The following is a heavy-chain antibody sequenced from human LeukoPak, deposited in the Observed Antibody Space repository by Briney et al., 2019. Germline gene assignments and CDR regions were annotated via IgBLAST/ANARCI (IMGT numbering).Heavy chain of an antibody. CDR1: GFTFDDYA. CDR3: AKGPQGAFDI. J-gene: IGHJ3*02. Sequence: GRSLRLSCAASGFTFDDYAMHWVRQAPGKGLEWVSGISWNSGSIGYADSVKGRFTIFRDNAKNSLYLQMNSLRAEDTALYYCAKGPQGAFDIKGQGTMVTVSS. V-gene: IGHV3-9*01. CDR2: ISWNSGSI.